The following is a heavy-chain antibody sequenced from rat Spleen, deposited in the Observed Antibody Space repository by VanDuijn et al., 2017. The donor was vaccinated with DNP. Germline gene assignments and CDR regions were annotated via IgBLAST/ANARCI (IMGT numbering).Heavy chain of an antibody. CDR3: ATDIIRGTGVDA. V-gene: IGHV3-1*01. Sequence: EVQLQESGPGLVKPSQSLSLTCSVTGYSITSNYWGWIRKFPGNKMEWMGYINYSGTTNYNPSLKSRISITRDTSKNQFFLQLNSVTTEDTATYYCATDIIRGTGVDAWGQGASVTVSS. J-gene: IGHJ4*01. CDR2: INYSGTT. D-gene: IGHD4-3*01. CDR1: GYSITSNY.